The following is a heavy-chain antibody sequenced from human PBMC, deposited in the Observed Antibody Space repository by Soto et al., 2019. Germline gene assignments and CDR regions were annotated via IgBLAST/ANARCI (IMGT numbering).Heavy chain of an antibody. D-gene: IGHD4-4*01. CDR3: EQHSVTTSSY. CDR2: IYWDDDK. Sequence: QITLKESGPTLVKPSQTLTLTCTFSGFSLTTTTVGVGWIRQPPGKALEWLALIYWDDDKRYSPSLKSRLTISKDGSKKQVVLTITNLEPADTAVYYCEQHSVTTSSYWGQGTLV. CDR1: GFSLTTTTVG. J-gene: IGHJ4*02. V-gene: IGHV2-5*02.